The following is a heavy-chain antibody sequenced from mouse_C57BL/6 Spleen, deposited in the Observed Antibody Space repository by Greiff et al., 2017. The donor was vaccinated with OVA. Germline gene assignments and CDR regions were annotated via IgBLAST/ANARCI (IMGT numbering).Heavy chain of an antibody. J-gene: IGHJ2*01. V-gene: IGHV5-4*01. CDR1: GFTFSSYA. D-gene: IGHD1-1*01. CDR3: ARGPDDYGSSYDYFDY. CDR2: ISDGGSYT. Sequence: EVHLVESGGGLVKPGGSLKLSCAASGFTFSSYAMSWVRQTPEKRLEWVATISDGGSYTYYPDNVKGRFTISRDNAKNNLYLQMSHLKSEDTAMYYCARGPDDYGSSYDYFDYWGQGTTLAVSS.